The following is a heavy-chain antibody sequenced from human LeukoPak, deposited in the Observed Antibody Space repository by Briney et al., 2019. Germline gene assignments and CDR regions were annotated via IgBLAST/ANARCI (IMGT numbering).Heavy chain of an antibody. Sequence: GGSLRLSCAASGFTFCGFYMTWIRQAPGRGLEWISYISTTGSDISYADSVKGRFTISRDNVKNSLYLQMNSLTAEDTAVYYCAKTARTLDYWGQGTLVTVSS. V-gene: IGHV3-11*01. D-gene: IGHD1/OR15-1a*01. CDR1: GFTFCGFY. J-gene: IGHJ4*02. CDR2: ISTTGSDI. CDR3: AKTARTLDY.